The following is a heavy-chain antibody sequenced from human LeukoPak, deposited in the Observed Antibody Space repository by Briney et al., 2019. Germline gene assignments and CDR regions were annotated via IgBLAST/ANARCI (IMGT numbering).Heavy chain of an antibody. J-gene: IGHJ6*03. V-gene: IGHV3-53*01. CDR3: ARDRGSGITMVRGVIRGYMDV. Sequence: GGSLRLSCAASGFTVSSNDMSWVRQAPGRGLEWVPVIYVGGSTYYADSVKGRFTISIDNSKNTLYLQMNSLRAEDTAVYYCARDRGSGITMVRGVIRGYMDVWGKGTTVTVSS. D-gene: IGHD3-10*01. CDR2: IYVGGST. CDR1: GFTVSSND.